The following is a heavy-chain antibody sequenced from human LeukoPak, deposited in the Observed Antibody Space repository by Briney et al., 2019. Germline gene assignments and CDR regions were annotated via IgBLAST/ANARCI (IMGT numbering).Heavy chain of an antibody. CDR3: AKPIAAAGPDAFDI. CDR1: GGFISSSSYY. Sequence: SETLSLTCTVSGGFISSSSYYWGWIRQPPGKGLEWIGSIYYSGSTYYNPSLKSRVTISVDTSKNQFSLKLSSVTAADTAVYYCAKPIAAAGPDAFDIWGQGTMVTVSS. CDR2: IYYSGST. D-gene: IGHD6-13*01. J-gene: IGHJ3*02. V-gene: IGHV4-39*01.